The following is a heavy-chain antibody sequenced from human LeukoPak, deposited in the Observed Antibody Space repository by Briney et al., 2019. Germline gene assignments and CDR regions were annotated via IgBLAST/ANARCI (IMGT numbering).Heavy chain of an antibody. D-gene: IGHD3-22*01. J-gene: IGHJ4*02. CDR2: IYYSGST. CDR1: GGSISSSSYY. V-gene: IGHV4-39*01. Sequence: SETLSLTCTVSGGSISSSSYYWGWIRQPPGKGLEWIGSIYYSGSTYYNPSLKSRVTISVDTSKNQFSLKLSSVTAADTAVYYCARPYDSSGYNYFDYWGQGTLVTVSS. CDR3: ARPYDSSGYNYFDY.